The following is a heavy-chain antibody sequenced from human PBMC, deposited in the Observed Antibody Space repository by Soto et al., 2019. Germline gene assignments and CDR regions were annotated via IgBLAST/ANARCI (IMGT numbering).Heavy chain of an antibody. J-gene: IGHJ5*02. CDR2: IIPIFGTA. Sequence: QVQLVQSGAEVKKPGSSVKVSCKASGGTFSSYAISWVRQAPGQGLEWMGGIIPIFGTANYAQKFQGRVTITADDSTSTVYMELRSLRSEDTAVYYCERGRIAARLSRENTGTPTAHNWFDPWGQGTLVTVSS. CDR3: ERGRIAARLSRENTGTPTAHNWFDP. CDR1: GGTFSSYA. D-gene: IGHD6-6*01. V-gene: IGHV1-69*12.